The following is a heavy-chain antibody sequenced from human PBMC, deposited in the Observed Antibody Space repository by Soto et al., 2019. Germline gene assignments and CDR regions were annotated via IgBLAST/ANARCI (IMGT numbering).Heavy chain of an antibody. Sequence: ASVKVSCKASGYTFTSYDINRVRQATGQGLEWMGWISAYNGNTSYAQKLQGRVTMTTDTSTSTAYMELRSLRSDDTAVYYCAREYGYYDSSGYDYWGQGTLVTVSS. CDR3: AREYGYYDSSGYDY. CDR2: ISAYNGNT. J-gene: IGHJ4*02. D-gene: IGHD3-22*01. V-gene: IGHV1-18*01. CDR1: GYTFTSYD.